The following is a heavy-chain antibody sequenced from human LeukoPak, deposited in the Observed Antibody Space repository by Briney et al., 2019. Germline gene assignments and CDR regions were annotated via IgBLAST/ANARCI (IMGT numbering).Heavy chain of an antibody. CDR2: INPNSGGT. CDR3: ARGDYDILTGYYRGLNWFDP. D-gene: IGHD3-9*01. J-gene: IGHJ5*02. CDR1: GYTFTGYY. V-gene: IGHV1-2*02. Sequence: ASVKFSCKACGYTFTGYYMHWVRQAPGQGLEWMGWINPNSGGTNYAQKFQGRVTMTRDTSISTAYMELSRLRSDDTAVYYCARGDYDILTGYYRGLNWFDPWGQGTLVTVSS.